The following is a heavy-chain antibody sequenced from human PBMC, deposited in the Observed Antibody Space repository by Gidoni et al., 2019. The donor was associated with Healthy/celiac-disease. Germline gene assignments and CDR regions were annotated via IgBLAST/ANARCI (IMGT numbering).Heavy chain of an antibody. D-gene: IGHD3-22*01. Sequence: EVQLVESGGGLVKPGGSLRLSCAASGFTFSSYSMTWVRPAPGKGLEWVSSISSCIIYQYYADSVKGRVTIARDNAKNSLFRQMNSLRSEDTAVYYCARDLSNGDDSSCYYDYWGQGTLVTVSS. V-gene: IGHV3-21*01. J-gene: IGHJ4*02. CDR3: ARDLSNGDDSSCYYDY. CDR2: ISSCIIYQ. CDR1: GFTFSSYS.